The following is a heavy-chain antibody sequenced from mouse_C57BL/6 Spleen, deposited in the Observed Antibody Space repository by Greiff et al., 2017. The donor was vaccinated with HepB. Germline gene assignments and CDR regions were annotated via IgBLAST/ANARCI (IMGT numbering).Heavy chain of an antibody. J-gene: IGHJ3*01. V-gene: IGHV1-80*01. CDR2: IYPGDGDT. D-gene: IGHD2-3*01. CDR3: ARKKIYDGYPAWFAY. Sequence: VQLQQSGAELVKPGASVKISCKASGYAFSSYWMNWVKQRPGKGLEWIGQIYPGDGDTNYNGKFKGKATLTADTSSSTAYMQLSSLTSEDSAVYFCARKKIYDGYPAWFAYWGQGTLVTVSA. CDR1: GYAFSSYW.